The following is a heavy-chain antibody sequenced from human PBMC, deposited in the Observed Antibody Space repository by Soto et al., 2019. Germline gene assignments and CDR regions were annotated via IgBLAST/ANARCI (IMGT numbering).Heavy chain of an antibody. D-gene: IGHD3-10*01. V-gene: IGHV3-74*03. J-gene: IGHJ4*02. CDR1: GFTFNNYW. CDR2: VNREGSST. Sequence: GGSLRLSCAASGFTFNNYWMHWVRQGPGGGPEWVSRVNREGSSTTYADSVKGRFTISRDNAKNTLYLQMSSLRVEDTAVYYWARVGGGSGNYDYWGQGAQVTVSS. CDR3: ARVGGGSGNYDY.